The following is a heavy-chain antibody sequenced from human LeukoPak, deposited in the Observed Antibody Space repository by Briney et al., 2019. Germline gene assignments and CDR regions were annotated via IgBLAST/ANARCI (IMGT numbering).Heavy chain of an antibody. Sequence: PGGSLTLSCAASGFTFSSYEMNWGRQAPGKGLEWVSYISSSGSTIYYADSVKGRFTISRDNAKNSLYLQMNSLRAEDTAVYYCAELGITMIGGVWGKGTTVTISS. D-gene: IGHD3-10*02. CDR1: GFTFSSYE. J-gene: IGHJ6*04. CDR2: ISSSGSTI. CDR3: AELGITMIGGV. V-gene: IGHV3-48*03.